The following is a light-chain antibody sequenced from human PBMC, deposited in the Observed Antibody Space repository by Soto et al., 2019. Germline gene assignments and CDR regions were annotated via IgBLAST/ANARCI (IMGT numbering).Light chain of an antibody. CDR2: XAS. CDR1: QTISSW. Sequence: DIHMTQSPSTLSGSVGYRFTITCRASQTISSWLAWYQQKPGKAPKLLXYXASTLQSGVASRLSGSGSGTEFTLIISGLQPDDSATYYCQQYTNTNNPWMFGQGTKVDIK. J-gene: IGKJ1*01. V-gene: IGKV1-5*01. CDR3: QQYTNTNNPWM.